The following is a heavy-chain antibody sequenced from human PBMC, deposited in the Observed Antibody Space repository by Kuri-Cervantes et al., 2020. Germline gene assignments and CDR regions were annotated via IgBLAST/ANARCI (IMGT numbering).Heavy chain of an antibody. V-gene: IGHV1-2*02. Sequence: ASVKVSCKASGYTSTSYYMHWVRQAPGQGLEWVGWINPNSGGTNYAQKFQGRVTMTRDTSISTAYMELSRLRSDDTAVYYCARGVVGATGAFDIWGQGTMVTVSS. D-gene: IGHD1-26*01. CDR2: INPNSGGT. J-gene: IGHJ3*02. CDR3: ARGVVGATGAFDI. CDR1: GYTSTSYY.